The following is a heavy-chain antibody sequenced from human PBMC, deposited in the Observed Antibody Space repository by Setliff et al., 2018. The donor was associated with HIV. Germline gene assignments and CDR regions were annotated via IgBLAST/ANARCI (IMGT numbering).Heavy chain of an antibody. CDR1: GGXIXXXX. CDR3: ARDQTNDAFDI. Sequence: PSETLSLTCTVSGGXIXXXXXSWIRQPPGKGLEWIGYIYTTGSTNYNPSRKSRIPISIDTSKNQISLKLSSVTAADTAVYYCARDQTNDAFDIWGQGTMVTVSS. CDR2: IYTTGST. J-gene: IGHJ3*02. V-gene: IGHV4-4*09.